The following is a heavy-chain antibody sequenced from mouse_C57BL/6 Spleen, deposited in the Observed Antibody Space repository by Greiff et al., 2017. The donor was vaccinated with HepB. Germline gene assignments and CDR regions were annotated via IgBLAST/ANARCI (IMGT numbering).Heavy chain of an antibody. CDR2: IDPENGDT. J-gene: IGHJ3*01. CDR3: TTYDYYGSSYAFAY. Sequence: VQLQQSGAELVRPGASVKLSCTASGFNIKDDYMHWVKQRPEQGLEWIGWIDPENGDTEYASKFQGKATITADTSSNTAYLQLSSLTSEDTAVYYCTTYDYYGSSYAFAYWGQGTLVTVSA. D-gene: IGHD1-1*01. V-gene: IGHV14-4*01. CDR1: GFNIKDDY.